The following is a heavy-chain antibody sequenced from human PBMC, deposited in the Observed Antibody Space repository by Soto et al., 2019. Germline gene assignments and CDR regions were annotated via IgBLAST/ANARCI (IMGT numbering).Heavy chain of an antibody. Sequence: GGSLRLSCAASGFTFSSYAMSWVRQAPGKGLEWVSAISGSGGSTYYADSVKGRFTISRDNSKNTLYLQMNSLRAEDTAVYYCAKGNQLLYGYYYYGMDVWGQGTTVTVS. CDR1: GFTFSSYA. CDR3: AKGNQLLYGYYYYGMDV. CDR2: ISGSGGST. V-gene: IGHV3-23*01. J-gene: IGHJ6*02. D-gene: IGHD2-2*02.